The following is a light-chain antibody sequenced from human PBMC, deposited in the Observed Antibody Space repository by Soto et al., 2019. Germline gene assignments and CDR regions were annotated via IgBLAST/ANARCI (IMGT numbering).Light chain of an antibody. Sequence: DIQMTQSPSSLSASVGDRVTITCRASQDISVYLAWYQQKPGKVPKLLIYSASTLQSEVPSRFSGSGSGTDFTLTISSLQPGDVATDYCQKFNTAPLTFGQGTRLEIK. CDR1: QDISVY. J-gene: IGKJ5*01. V-gene: IGKV1-27*01. CDR3: QKFNTAPLT. CDR2: SAS.